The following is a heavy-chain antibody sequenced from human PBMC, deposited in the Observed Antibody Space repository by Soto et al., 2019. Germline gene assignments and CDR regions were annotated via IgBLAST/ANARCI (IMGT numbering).Heavy chain of an antibody. CDR3: ARASGYYTDIDY. D-gene: IGHD3-3*01. J-gene: IGHJ4*02. Sequence: QLQLQESGPGLVKPSETLSLTCTVSGGSISSSSYYWGWIRQPPGQGLEWIGSIYYSGSTYYNPSLKSRVTISVDTSKNQFSLKLSSVTAADTAVYYCARASGYYTDIDYWGQGTLVTVSS. V-gene: IGHV4-39*01. CDR1: GGSISSSSYY. CDR2: IYYSGST.